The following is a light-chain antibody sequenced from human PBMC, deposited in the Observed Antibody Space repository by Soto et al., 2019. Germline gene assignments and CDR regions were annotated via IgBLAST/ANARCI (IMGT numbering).Light chain of an antibody. CDR2: EVD. CDR1: SRDVGGYNC. V-gene: IGLV2-8*01. Sequence: QSVLTQPPSASGSLGQSVTISCTGTSRDVGGYNCVSWYQHHPGKVPKLLIYEVDKRPSGVPDRFSGSKSGNTASLTVSGLQAEDEDDYYCPSYATGNTFPFGGGTKLTVL. J-gene: IGLJ2*01. CDR3: PSYATGNTFP.